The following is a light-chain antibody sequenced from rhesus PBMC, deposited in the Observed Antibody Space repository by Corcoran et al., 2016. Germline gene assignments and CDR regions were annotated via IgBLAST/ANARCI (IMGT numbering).Light chain of an antibody. Sequence: QAALTQPRSVSGSPGQSVTISCSGTSGDIGGYKYVSWYQQHPGTAPKLMIYEVSKRPSGVSDRFSGSKSGNTASLTISGLQAEDEADYYCSSYAGSNTYIFGAGTRLTVL. CDR3: SSYAGSNTYI. CDR1: SGDIGGYKY. CDR2: EVS. V-gene: IGLV2-32*02. J-gene: IGLJ1*01.